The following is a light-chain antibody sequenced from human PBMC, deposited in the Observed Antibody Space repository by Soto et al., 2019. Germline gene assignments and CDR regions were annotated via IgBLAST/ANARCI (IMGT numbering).Light chain of an antibody. CDR1: SSNIGGNA. V-gene: IGLV1-44*01. CDR2: TNN. CDR3: AAWDDSLNGPV. Sequence: QPVLTQPPSASGTPGRRVTISCSGSSSNIGGNAVNWYQQIPGTAPKLLIYTNNQRPSGVPDRFSGSKSGTSASLAISGLQSEDEADYYCAAWDDSLNGPVFGGGTKLTVL. J-gene: IGLJ2*01.